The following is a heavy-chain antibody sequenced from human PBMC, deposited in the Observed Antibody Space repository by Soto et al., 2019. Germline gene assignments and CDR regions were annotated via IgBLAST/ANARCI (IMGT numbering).Heavy chain of an antibody. Sequence: SETLSLTCAVYGGSFSGYYWSWIRQPPGKGLEWIGEINHSGSTNYNPSLKSRVTISVDTSKNQFSLKLSSVTAADTAVYYCARGKVYYDFWSGYYPPGYFDYWGQATLVTVSS. CDR2: INHSGST. J-gene: IGHJ4*02. V-gene: IGHV4-34*01. CDR3: ARGKVYYDFWSGYYPPGYFDY. D-gene: IGHD3-3*01. CDR1: GGSFSGYY.